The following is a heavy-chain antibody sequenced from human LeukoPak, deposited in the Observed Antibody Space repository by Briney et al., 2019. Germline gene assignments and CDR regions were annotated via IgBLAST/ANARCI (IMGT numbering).Heavy chain of an antibody. Sequence: GGSLRLSCAATGFTFSSYWMSWVRQAPGKGLEWVANIKQDGSEKYYVDSVKGRFTISRDNAKNSLYLQMNGLRAEDTAVYYCARPKGRIAVAGFDYWGQGTLVTVSS. CDR1: GFTFSSYW. CDR3: ARPKGRIAVAGFDY. D-gene: IGHD6-19*01. CDR2: IKQDGSEK. J-gene: IGHJ4*02. V-gene: IGHV3-7*03.